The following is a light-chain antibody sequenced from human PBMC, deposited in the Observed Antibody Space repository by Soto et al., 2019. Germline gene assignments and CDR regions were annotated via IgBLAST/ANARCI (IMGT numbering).Light chain of an antibody. CDR2: GAS. CDR3: QQYGSSPYT. Sequence: EIVLTQSPGTLSLSPGERATLSCRASQSVSSSYLAWYQQKPGQAPRLLIYGASSRATGIPDRFSGSGSVTDFTLTISRLEPEDVAVYYSQQYGSSPYTFCQGTKLESK. CDR1: QSVSSSY. V-gene: IGKV3-20*01. J-gene: IGKJ2*01.